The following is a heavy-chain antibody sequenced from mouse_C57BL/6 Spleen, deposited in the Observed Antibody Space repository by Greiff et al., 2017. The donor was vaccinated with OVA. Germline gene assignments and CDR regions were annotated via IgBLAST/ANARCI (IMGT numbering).Heavy chain of an antibody. V-gene: IGHV5-16*01. CDR2: INYDGSST. CDR1: GFIFSDYY. Sequence: EVKVVESEGGLVQPGSSMKLSCTASGFIFSDYYVAWVRQVPEKGLEWVANINYDGSSTYYLDSLKSRFIISRDNAKNILYLQMSSLKSEDTATYYCARLYYYGSSHFDYWGQGTTLTVSS. CDR3: ARLYYYGSSHFDY. D-gene: IGHD1-1*01. J-gene: IGHJ2*01.